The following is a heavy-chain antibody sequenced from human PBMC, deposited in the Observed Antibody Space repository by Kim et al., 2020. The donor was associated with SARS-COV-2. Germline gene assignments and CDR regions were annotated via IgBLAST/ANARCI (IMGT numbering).Heavy chain of an antibody. CDR2: INPDDDTT. J-gene: IGHJ4*02. D-gene: IGHD3-9*01. CDR3: ARQYFDILTGFYYFDY. CDR1: GYTFTSFY. V-gene: IGHV1-46*01. Sequence: ASVKVSCKASGYTFTSFYIHWVRQAPGQGLEWMGKINPDDDTTTFAQEFRGRVTMTRDTSTTTVYMELNSLKSEDTAIFYCARQYFDILTGFYYFDYWGQGTLVTVSS.